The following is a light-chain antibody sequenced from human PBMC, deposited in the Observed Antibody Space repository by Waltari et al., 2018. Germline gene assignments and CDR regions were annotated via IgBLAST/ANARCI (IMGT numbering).Light chain of an antibody. J-gene: IGKJ2*01. Sequence: DVVMTQSPLSLPVTIGQPASISCRSSQSLVHSDGKTYLYWFQQRPGQSPRRLIYKVSNRDAGVPDRFSGSGSGTDFTLKISRVEAEDVGVYYCMQGTHWPYTFGQGTKLETK. CDR2: KVS. CDR3: MQGTHWPYT. V-gene: IGKV2-30*02. CDR1: QSLVHSDGKTY.